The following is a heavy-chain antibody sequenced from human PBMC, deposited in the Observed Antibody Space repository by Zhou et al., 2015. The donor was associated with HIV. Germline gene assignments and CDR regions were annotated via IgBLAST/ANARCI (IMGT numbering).Heavy chain of an antibody. CDR2: ISSSGGST. CDR3: VKGLFWLSWFDP. Sequence: QLQLVESGGGLVKPGGSLRLSCTTSGFIFGDYYMTWIRQTPGKGLEWVSGISSSGGSTHYADPVKGRFTISRDNSERTLFLQMNSLRVEDTAIYYCVKGLFWLSWFDPWGQGTLVTVSS. V-gene: IGHV3-11*01. D-gene: IGHD3-3*01. J-gene: IGHJ5*02. CDR1: GFIFGDYY.